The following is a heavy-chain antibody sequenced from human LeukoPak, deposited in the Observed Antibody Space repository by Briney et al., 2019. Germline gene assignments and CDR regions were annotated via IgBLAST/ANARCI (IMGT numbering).Heavy chain of an antibody. CDR1: GFAFSFFA. CDR2: INANSGTR. J-gene: IGHJ5*01. V-gene: IGHV3-23*01. CDR3: AKPISGGLAVTADWFAP. Sequence: PGGSLRLSCEASGFAFSFFAMSWLRQAPGKGLEWVSTINANSGTRSYAASVRGRFTISRDNSKNTLYLQLNTLRADDTAVYYCAKPISGGLAVTADWFAPWSQGTLVVVSS. D-gene: IGHD6-19*01.